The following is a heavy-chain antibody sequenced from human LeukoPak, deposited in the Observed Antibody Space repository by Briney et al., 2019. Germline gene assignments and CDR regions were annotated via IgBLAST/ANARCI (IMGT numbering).Heavy chain of an antibody. CDR3: ARVYGSYYYYGMDV. CDR2: ISRNGGRT. D-gene: IGHD1-26*01. Sequence: PGGSMRLSSAASGFTFSSYAMHWVRQAPGKGLEYVSAISRNGGRTYYANSVKGRFTISRDNSKNTLYLQMGSLRAEDMAVYYCARVYGSYYYYGMDVWGQGTTVTVSS. V-gene: IGHV3-64*01. CDR1: GFTFSSYA. J-gene: IGHJ6*02.